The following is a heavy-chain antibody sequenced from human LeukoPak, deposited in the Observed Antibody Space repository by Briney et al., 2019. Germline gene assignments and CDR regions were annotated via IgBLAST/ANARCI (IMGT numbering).Heavy chain of an antibody. V-gene: IGHV3-30*18. CDR2: ISYDGSNK. D-gene: IGHD3-10*01. CDR1: GFTFSSYG. CDR3: AKEHRSFGELSYFDY. J-gene: IGHJ4*02. Sequence: GGSLRLSCAASGFTFSSYGMHWVRQAPGKGLEWVAVISYDGSNKYYADSVKGRFTISRDNSKNTLYLQMNSLRAEDTAVYYCAKEHRSFGELSYFDYWGQGTLVTVSS.